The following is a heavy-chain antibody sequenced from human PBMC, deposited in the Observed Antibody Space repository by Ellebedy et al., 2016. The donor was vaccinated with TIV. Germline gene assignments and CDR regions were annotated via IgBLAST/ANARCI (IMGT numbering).Heavy chain of an antibody. D-gene: IGHD4-17*01. V-gene: IGHV4-61*03. CDR3: TYGVNSDAFDI. CDR2: LYSSGST. J-gene: IGHJ3*02. Sequence: SETLSLXCTVSGDSVSRRSYYWSWIRQSPGKGLEWIGYLYSSGSTKYNPSLKSRLTISADTSKKHFSLRLTSATAADTAVYYCTYGVNSDAFDIWGHGTLVTVSS. CDR1: GDSVSRRSYY.